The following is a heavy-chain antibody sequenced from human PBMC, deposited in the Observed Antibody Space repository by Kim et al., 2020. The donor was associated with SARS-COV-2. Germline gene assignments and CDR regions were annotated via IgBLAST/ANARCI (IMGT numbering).Heavy chain of an antibody. V-gene: IGHV4-39*01. D-gene: IGHD6-19*01. Sequence: SETLSLTCTVSGGSISSSSYYWGWIRQPPGKGLEWIGSIYYSGSTYYNPSLKSRVTISVDTSKNQFSLKLSSVTAADTAVYYCARRRSIAVAGTCWFDPWGQGTLVTVSS. CDR3: ARRRSIAVAGTCWFDP. CDR1: GGSISSSSYY. J-gene: IGHJ5*02. CDR2: IYYSGST.